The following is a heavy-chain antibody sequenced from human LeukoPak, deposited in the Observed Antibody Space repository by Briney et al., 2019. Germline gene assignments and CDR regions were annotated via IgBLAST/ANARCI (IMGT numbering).Heavy chain of an antibody. V-gene: IGHV3-74*01. J-gene: IGHJ5*01. Sequence: GGSLRLSCAASGFTFSNYWMHWVRQAPGKGLVWVSRIKGDGSHTIYADSVKGRFTISRDNAKNTLYLQMKSLRTEDTAVYYCVRDWDHFDFDSWGLGTLVTVSS. CDR1: GFTFSNYW. CDR3: VRDWDHFDFDS. CDR2: IKGDGSHT. D-gene: IGHD3-9*01.